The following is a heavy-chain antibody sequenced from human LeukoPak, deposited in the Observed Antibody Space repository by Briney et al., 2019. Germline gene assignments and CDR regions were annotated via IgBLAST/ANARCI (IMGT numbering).Heavy chain of an antibody. J-gene: IGHJ4*02. Sequence: GGSLRLSCAASGFMFSDYGMNWVRQAPGKGLEWVAITWYDGSSKYYADSMKDRFTISRDNSKSTLYLQMNSLRVEDTAVYYCARDLPWGYFDYWGQGTLVTVSS. D-gene: IGHD7-27*01. CDR3: ARDLPWGYFDY. CDR1: GFMFSDYG. CDR2: TWYDGSSK. V-gene: IGHV3-33*01.